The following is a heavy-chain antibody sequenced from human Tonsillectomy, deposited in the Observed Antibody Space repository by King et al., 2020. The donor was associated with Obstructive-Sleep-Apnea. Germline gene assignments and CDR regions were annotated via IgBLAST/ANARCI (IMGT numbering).Heavy chain of an antibody. D-gene: IGHD3-10*01. Sequence: VQLVESGGGLVKPGGSLRLSCAASGFTFSDYYMSWIRQSPGKGLEWVSYISRSDSTIYYANSVKGRFTISRDNGKNSLYLQINSLRAEDTAVYYCARGDVVRGVITDYWGQGNLVTLSS. CDR2: ISRSDSTI. J-gene: IGHJ4*02. CDR1: GFTFSDYY. V-gene: IGHV3-11*01. CDR3: ARGDVVRGVITDY.